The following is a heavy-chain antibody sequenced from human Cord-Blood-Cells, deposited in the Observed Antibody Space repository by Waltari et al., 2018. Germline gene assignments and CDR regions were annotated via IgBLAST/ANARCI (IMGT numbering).Heavy chain of an antibody. D-gene: IGHD2-21*02. CDR2: IKSKTDGGTT. J-gene: IGHJ3*02. CDR1: GFTFSNAW. CDR3: TTPISLVTPRFDAFDI. V-gene: IGHV3-15*01. Sequence: EVQLVESGGGLVKPGGSLRLSCAASGFTFSNAWMSWVRQAPGKGLEWVGRIKSKTDGGTTDYAAPVKGRFTISRDDSKNTLYLQMNSLKTEDTAVYYCTTPISLVTPRFDAFDIWGQGTMVTVSS.